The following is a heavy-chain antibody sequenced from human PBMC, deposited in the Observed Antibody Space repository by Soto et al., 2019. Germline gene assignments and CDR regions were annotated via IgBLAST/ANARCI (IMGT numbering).Heavy chain of an antibody. CDR3: AGITMIVVVTWFDP. Sequence: QVQLQQWGAGLLKPSETLSLTCAVYGGSFSGYYWSWIRQPPGKGLEWIGEINHSGSTNYNPSLKSRVTISVDTSKNQFSLKLSSVTAADTAVYYCAGITMIVVVTWFDPWGQGTLVTVSS. D-gene: IGHD3-22*01. V-gene: IGHV4-34*01. CDR1: GGSFSGYY. J-gene: IGHJ5*02. CDR2: INHSGST.